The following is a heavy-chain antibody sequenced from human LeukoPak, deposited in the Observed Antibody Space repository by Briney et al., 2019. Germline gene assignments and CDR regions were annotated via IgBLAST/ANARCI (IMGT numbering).Heavy chain of an antibody. CDR3: AELGITMIGGV. D-gene: IGHD3-10*02. Sequence: GGSLRLSCAASGFTFDDYAMGWVRQAPGKGLEWVSGINWNGGRTLYADSVKGRFTISRDNAKNSLYLQMNSLRAEDTAVYYCAELGITMIGGVWGKGTTVTISS. V-gene: IGHV3-20*04. CDR2: INWNGGRT. J-gene: IGHJ6*04. CDR1: GFTFDDYA.